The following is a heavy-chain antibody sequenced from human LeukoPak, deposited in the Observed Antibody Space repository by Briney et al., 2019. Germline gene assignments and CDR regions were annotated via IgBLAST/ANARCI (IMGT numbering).Heavy chain of an antibody. Sequence: ASVKVSCKASGYTFTGYYMHWVRQAPGQGLEWMGRINPNSGGTNYAQKFQGRVTMTRDTSISTAYMELSRLRSDDTAVYYCASLRGLLRYFDWNENWFDPWGQGTLATVSS. V-gene: IGHV1-2*06. CDR1: GYTFTGYY. D-gene: IGHD3-9*01. J-gene: IGHJ5*02. CDR2: INPNSGGT. CDR3: ASLRGLLRYFDWNENWFDP.